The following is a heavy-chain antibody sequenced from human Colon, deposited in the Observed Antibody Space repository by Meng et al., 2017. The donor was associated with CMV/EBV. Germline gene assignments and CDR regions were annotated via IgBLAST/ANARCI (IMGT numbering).Heavy chain of an antibody. CDR3: AREGTLGGYCSSTSCYRNRPFDY. J-gene: IGHJ4*02. CDR2: INHDGTT. CDR1: YY. Sequence: YYWGWIRQPPRKGLEWIGAINHDGTTNYNLSLKSRLTVSVDTSKNQISLNLTSVTAADTAVYYCAREGTLGGYCSSTSCYRNRPFDYWGQGTLVTVSS. D-gene: IGHD2-2*01. V-gene: IGHV4-34*01.